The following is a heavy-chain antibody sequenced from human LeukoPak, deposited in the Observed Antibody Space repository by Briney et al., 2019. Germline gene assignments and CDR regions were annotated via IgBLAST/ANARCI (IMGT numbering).Heavy chain of an antibody. CDR2: IRYDGSNK. V-gene: IGHV3-30*02. J-gene: IGHJ4*02. CDR3: AKDIGMYYVSSGYYHYFDY. CDR1: GFTFSSYG. Sequence: GGSLRLSCAASGFTFSSYGMHWVRQAPGKGLEWVAFIRYDGSNKYYADSVKGRFTISRDNSKNTLYLQMNSLRAEDTAVYYCAKDIGMYYVSSGYYHYFDYWGQGTLVTVSS. D-gene: IGHD3-22*01.